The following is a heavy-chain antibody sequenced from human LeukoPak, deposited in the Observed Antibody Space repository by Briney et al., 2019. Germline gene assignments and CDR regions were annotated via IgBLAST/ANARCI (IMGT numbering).Heavy chain of an antibody. Sequence: GGSLRLSCAASGFTFSSYWMSWVRQAPEKGLEWVANIKQDGSEKYYVDSVKGRFTISRDNAKNSLYLQMNSLRAEDTAVYYCARGSFGVVIRYYYYYYYMDVWGKGTTVTVSS. CDR3: ARGSFGVVIRYYYYYYYMDV. CDR1: GFTFSSYW. J-gene: IGHJ6*03. V-gene: IGHV3-7*01. D-gene: IGHD3-3*01. CDR2: IKQDGSEK.